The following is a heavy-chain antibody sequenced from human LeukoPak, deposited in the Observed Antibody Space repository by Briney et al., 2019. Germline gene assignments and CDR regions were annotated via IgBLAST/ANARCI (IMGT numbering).Heavy chain of an antibody. CDR3: ARVLGYYGSGSYADGKDV. Sequence: GASVKVSCKASGYTFTSYDINWVRQATGQGREWMGWMNPNSGNTGYAQKFQGRVTMTRNTSISTAYMELSSLRSEDTAVYYCARVLGYYGSGSYADGKDVWGQGTTVTVSS. CDR2: MNPNSGNT. CDR1: GYTFTSYD. D-gene: IGHD3-10*01. V-gene: IGHV1-8*01. J-gene: IGHJ6*02.